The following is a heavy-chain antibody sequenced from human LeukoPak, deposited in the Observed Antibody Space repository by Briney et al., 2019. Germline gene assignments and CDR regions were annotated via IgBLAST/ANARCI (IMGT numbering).Heavy chain of an antibody. CDR1: GGSISSYY. J-gene: IGHJ3*02. D-gene: IGHD6-19*01. Sequence: SETLSLTCTVSGGSISSYYWSWIRQPPGKGLEWIGYIYYSGSTNYNPSLKSRVTISVDTSKNQFSLKLSSVTAADTAVYYCARGRAGAVANYDAFDIWGQGTMVTVSS. CDR2: IYYSGST. CDR3: ARGRAGAVANYDAFDI. V-gene: IGHV4-59*01.